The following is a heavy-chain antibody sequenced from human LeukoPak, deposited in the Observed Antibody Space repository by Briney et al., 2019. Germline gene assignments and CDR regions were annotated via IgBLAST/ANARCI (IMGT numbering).Heavy chain of an antibody. J-gene: IGHJ4*02. V-gene: IGHV1-69*04. CDR3: ARGWTDYYDSSGYYPWVY. CDR1: GGTFSSYA. CDR2: IIPILGIA. Sequence: GASVKVSCKASGGTFSSYAISWVRQAPGQGLEWMGRIIPILGIANYAQKFQGRVTITADKSTSTAYMELSSLRSEDTAVYYCARGWTDYYDSSGYYPWVYWGQGTLVTVSS. D-gene: IGHD3-22*01.